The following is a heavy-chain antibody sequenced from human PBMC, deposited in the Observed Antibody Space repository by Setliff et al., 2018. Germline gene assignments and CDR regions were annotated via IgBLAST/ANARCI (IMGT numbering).Heavy chain of an antibody. J-gene: IGHJ4*02. D-gene: IGHD2-8*01. Sequence: GGSLRLSCEASGFTFSNYSMNWVRQAPGKGLEWVSYVSDSSTTIYYADSVKGRFTISRDNAKNSLYLQMNSLRPDDTAFYYCARGHCTTISCFLDHWGQGIMVTVSS. V-gene: IGHV3-48*04. CDR3: ARGHCTTISCFLDH. CDR2: VSDSSTTI. CDR1: GFTFSNYS.